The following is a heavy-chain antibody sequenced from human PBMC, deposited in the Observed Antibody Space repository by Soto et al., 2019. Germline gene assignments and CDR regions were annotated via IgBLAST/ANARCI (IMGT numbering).Heavy chain of an antibody. V-gene: IGHV3-23*01. CDR3: AKCIASIAAAETVDY. J-gene: IGHJ4*02. Sequence: GGSLRLSCAASGFTFSNAGINWVRQAPGKGLEWVSAISGSGGSTYYADSVKGRFTISRDNSKNTLYLQMNSLRAEDTAVYYCAKCIASIAAAETVDYWGQGTLVTVSS. CDR1: GFTFSNAG. CDR2: ISGSGGST. D-gene: IGHD6-13*01.